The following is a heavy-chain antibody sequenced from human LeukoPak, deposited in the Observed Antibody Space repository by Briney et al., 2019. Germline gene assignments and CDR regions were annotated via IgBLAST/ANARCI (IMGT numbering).Heavy chain of an antibody. CDR2: ISGSGGST. D-gene: IGHD1-26*01. V-gene: IGHV3-23*01. CDR1: GFTFSSYA. J-gene: IGHJ4*02. CDR3: ARDSVGAGYFDY. Sequence: GGSLRPSCAASGFTFSSYAMSWVRQAPGRGLEWVSAISGSGGSTYYADSVKGRFTISRDNSKNTLYLQMDSLRAEDTAVYYCARDSVGAGYFDYWGQGTLVTVSS.